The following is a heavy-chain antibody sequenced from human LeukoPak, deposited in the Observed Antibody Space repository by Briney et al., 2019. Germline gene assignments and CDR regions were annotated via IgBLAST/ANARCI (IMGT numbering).Heavy chain of an antibody. D-gene: IGHD5-24*01. CDR1: GYTFNTYG. Sequence: RASVKVSCKASGYTFNTYGITWVRQAPGQGLEWMGWISGYNGKTKYAQKLQDRVTMTTDTSTTTAYMELRSLTSDDTAVYYCGCRDGYNSDLVDYWGQGTLVTVSS. V-gene: IGHV1-18*01. J-gene: IGHJ4*02. CDR2: ISGYNGKT. CDR3: GCRDGYNSDLVDY.